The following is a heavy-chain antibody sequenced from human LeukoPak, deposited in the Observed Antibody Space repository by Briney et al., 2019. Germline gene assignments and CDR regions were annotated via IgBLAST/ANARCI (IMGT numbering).Heavy chain of an antibody. D-gene: IGHD6-19*01. Sequence: GGSLRLSCGASGFTFNSYAVSWVRQAPGKGLEWVSAISGSGGGTYYADSVKGRFTISRDNSKNTVYLQMNSLSTEDTAVYYCAKTTTGFSSGRYPGWPVDCWGQGTLVTVSS. CDR3: AKTTTGFSSGRYPGWPVDC. CDR2: ISGSGGGT. CDR1: GFTFNSYA. J-gene: IGHJ4*02. V-gene: IGHV3-23*01.